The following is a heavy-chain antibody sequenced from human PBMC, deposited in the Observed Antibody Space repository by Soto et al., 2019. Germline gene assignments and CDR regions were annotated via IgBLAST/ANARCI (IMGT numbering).Heavy chain of an antibody. CDR1: GGSISSGGYY. D-gene: IGHD6-19*01. CDR3: ASVIEYSSGWFDP. CDR2: IYYSGST. J-gene: IGHJ5*02. V-gene: IGHV4-31*03. Sequence: SETLSLTCTVSGGSISSGGYYWSWIRQHPGKGLEWIGYIYYSGSTYCNPSLKSRVTISVDTSKNQFSLKLSSVTAADTAVYYCASVIEYSSGWFDPWGQGTLVTVSS.